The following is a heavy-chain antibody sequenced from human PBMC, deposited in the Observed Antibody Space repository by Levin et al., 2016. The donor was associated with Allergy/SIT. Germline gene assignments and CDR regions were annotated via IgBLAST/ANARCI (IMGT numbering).Heavy chain of an antibody. V-gene: IGHV3-30*03. CDR2: ILYDGSNK. D-gene: IGHD2-21*01. Sequence: GGSLRLSCAASGFTFSNYGMHWVRQAPGKGLEWVAAILYDGSNKNYADSVKGRFAISRDNSKNTLYLQMNTLRAEDMAIYYCAREIGRGFDFWGQGTLVTVSS. CDR1: GFTFSNYG. J-gene: IGHJ4*02. CDR3: AREIGRGFDF.